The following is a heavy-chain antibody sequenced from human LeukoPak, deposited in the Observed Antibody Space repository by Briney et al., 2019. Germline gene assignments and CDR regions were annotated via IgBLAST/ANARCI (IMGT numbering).Heavy chain of an antibody. D-gene: IGHD3-22*01. Sequence: PGRSLRLSCAASGFTSSSCAMHWVRQAPGKGLEWVANIKEDGNEKYYVDSVKGRFTISRDNAKNSLYLQMNSLKAEDTAVYYCAREEDDSSGFDYWGQGTLVTVSS. J-gene: IGHJ4*02. V-gene: IGHV3-7*01. CDR1: GFTSSSCA. CDR3: AREEDDSSGFDY. CDR2: IKEDGNEK.